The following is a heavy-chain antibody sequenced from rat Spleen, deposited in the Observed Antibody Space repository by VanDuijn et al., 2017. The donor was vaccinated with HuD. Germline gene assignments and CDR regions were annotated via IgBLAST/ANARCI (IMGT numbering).Heavy chain of an antibody. CDR3: TRVITPYYFDY. CDR1: GFTFNNYD. V-gene: IGHV5-29*01. Sequence: EVQLVESGGGLVQPGRSLKLSCEVSGFTFNNYDMAWIRQAPTKGLEWVATIIYDGSNTYYRDSVRGRFTISRDNAKSTLYLQMNSLRSEDTATYYCTRVITPYYFDYWGLGVMVTVSS. D-gene: IGHD1-1*01. CDR2: IIYDGSNT. J-gene: IGHJ2*01.